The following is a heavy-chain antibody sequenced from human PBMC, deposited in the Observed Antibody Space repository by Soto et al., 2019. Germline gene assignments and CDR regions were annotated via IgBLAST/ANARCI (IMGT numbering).Heavy chain of an antibody. D-gene: IGHD4-17*01. CDR3: AKGPNYGDYVGYYGMDV. J-gene: IGHJ6*02. CDR1: GFTFSSYA. V-gene: IGHV3-23*01. CDR2: ISGSGSST. Sequence: PGGSLRLSCAASGFTFSSYAMSWVRQAPGKGLEWVSAISGSGSSTYYADSVKGRFTISRDNSKNTLYLQMNSLRAEDTAVYYCAKGPNYGDYVGYYGMDVWGQGTTVTVSS.